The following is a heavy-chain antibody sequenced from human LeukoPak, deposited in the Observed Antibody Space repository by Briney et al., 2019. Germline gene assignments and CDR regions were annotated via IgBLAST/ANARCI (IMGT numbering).Heavy chain of an antibody. V-gene: IGHV3-30*04. D-gene: IGHD3-9*01. CDR2: ISYDGSNK. CDR1: GFTFSSYA. J-gene: IGHJ4*02. Sequence: GGSLRLSCAASGFTFSSYAMHWVRQAPGKGLEWVAVISYDGSNKYYADSVEGRFTISRDNSKNTLYLQMNSLRAEDTAVYYCARDIYDILTGYYIDNWGQGTLVTVSS. CDR3: ARDIYDILTGYYIDN.